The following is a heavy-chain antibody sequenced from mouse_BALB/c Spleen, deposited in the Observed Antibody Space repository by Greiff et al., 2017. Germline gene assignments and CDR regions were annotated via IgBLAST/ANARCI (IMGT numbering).Heavy chain of an antibody. J-gene: IGHJ1*01. CDR1: GYSITSDYA. V-gene: IGHV3-2*02. CDR2: ISYSGST. CDR3: ARYYGSSSYWYFDV. Sequence: VQLQQSGPGLVKPSQSLSLTCTVTGYSITSDYAWNWIRQFPGNKLEWMGYISYSGSTIYNPSLKSRISITRDTSKNQFFLQLNSVTTEDTATYYCARYYGSSSYWYFDVWGAGTTVTVSS. D-gene: IGHD1-1*01.